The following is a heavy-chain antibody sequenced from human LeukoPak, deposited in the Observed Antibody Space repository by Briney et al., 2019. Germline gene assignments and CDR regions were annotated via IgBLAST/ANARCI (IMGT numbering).Heavy chain of an antibody. Sequence: GGSLRLSCAASGFTFSSYSMNWVRQAPGKGLEWVSYISSSSSTIYYADSVKGRFTISRDNAKNSLYLQMNSLRAEDTAVYYCAALSSSWSGRVFDYWGQGTLVTVSS. CDR3: AALSSSWSGRVFDY. CDR1: GFTFSSYS. V-gene: IGHV3-48*01. J-gene: IGHJ4*02. D-gene: IGHD6-13*01. CDR2: ISSSSSTI.